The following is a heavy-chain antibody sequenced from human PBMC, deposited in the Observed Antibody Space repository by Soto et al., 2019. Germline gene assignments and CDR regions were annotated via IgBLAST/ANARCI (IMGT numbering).Heavy chain of an antibody. D-gene: IGHD4-17*01. CDR3: ASSYGDYSVGY. CDR1: GGTFSTYT. CDR2: IIPILGRA. V-gene: IGHV1-69*02. Sequence: QVQLVQSGAEVKTPGSSVKVSCKAAGGTFSTYTISWVRQAPGQGLECMGRIIPILGRANYAQKFHGRVTITADKSTSTDHMELSSLSSEDTAVYYCASSYGDYSVGYWGQGTLVTVSS. J-gene: IGHJ4*02.